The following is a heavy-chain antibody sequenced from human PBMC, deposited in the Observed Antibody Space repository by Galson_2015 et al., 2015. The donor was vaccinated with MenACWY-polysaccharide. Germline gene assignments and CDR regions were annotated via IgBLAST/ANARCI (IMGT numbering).Heavy chain of an antibody. V-gene: IGHV3-30-3*01. CDR2: ISYDGSNK. CDR3: ARWVSGWFDY. J-gene: IGHJ4*02. Sequence: SLRLSCAASGFTFSSYAMHWVRQAPGKGLEWVAVISYDGSNKYYADSVKGRFTISRDSAKNSLFLQMDSLRAEDTAVYYCARWVSGWFDYWGQGTLVTVST. D-gene: IGHD6-19*01. CDR1: GFTFSSYA.